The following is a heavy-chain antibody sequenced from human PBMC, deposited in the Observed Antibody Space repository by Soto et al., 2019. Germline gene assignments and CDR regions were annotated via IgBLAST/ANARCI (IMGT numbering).Heavy chain of an antibody. V-gene: IGHV1-46*01. CDR2: ITPSGGST. D-gene: IGHD3-22*01. J-gene: IGHJ4*02. CDR1: GYTFTSYY. CDR3: AREYSMTVVAPGY. Sequence: ASVKVSCKASGYTFTSYYMHWVRQAPGQGLEWMGIITPSGGSTSYEQKFQGRVTMTRDTSTSTVYMELSSLRAEDSSVYYCAREYSMTVVAPGYWGQGTLVTVSS.